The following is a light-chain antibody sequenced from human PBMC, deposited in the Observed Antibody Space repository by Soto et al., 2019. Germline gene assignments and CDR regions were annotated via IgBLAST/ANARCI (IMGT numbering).Light chain of an antibody. V-gene: IGKV3-11*01. J-gene: IGKJ1*01. CDR3: HQRQSWPRT. CDR2: QTS. CDR1: QYINTR. Sequence: EIVLTQSPATLSSFPGDRVTLSCRASQYINTRLAWYQHRPGQAPRLLIYQTSLRAAGIPARFSASGSGTDFTLTISDVQPEDFALYYCHQRQSWPRTFGQGTKVGYQT.